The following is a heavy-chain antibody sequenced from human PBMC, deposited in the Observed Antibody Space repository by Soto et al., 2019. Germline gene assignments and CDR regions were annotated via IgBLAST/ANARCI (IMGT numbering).Heavy chain of an antibody. V-gene: IGHV3-30-3*01. Sequence: QVQLVESGGGVVQPGRSLRLSCAASGFTFSSYAMHWVRQAPGKGLEWVVVISYDGSNKYYADSVKGRFTISRDNSKNTLYLQMNSLRAEDTAVYYCARRKRIAVAGTGYYYGMDVWGQGTTVTVSS. CDR3: ARRKRIAVAGTGYYYGMDV. J-gene: IGHJ6*02. CDR2: ISYDGSNK. D-gene: IGHD6-19*01. CDR1: GFTFSSYA.